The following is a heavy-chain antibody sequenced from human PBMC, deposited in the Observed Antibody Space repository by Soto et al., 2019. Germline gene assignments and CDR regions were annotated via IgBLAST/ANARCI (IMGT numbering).Heavy chain of an antibody. CDR2: ISFDGSNK. CDR1: GFTFSSYA. Sequence: QVQLVESGGGVVQPGRSLRLSCAASGFTFSSYAMHWVRQAPGKGLEWVAVISFDGSNKYYADSVKDRFTISRDNSKNTLYVKITSLRVEEPVVYYCGRDRRFGNGYNLGFDSWGQGTLVTFSS. V-gene: IGHV3-30-3*01. CDR3: GRDRRFGNGYNLGFDS. D-gene: IGHD5-12*01. J-gene: IGHJ4*02.